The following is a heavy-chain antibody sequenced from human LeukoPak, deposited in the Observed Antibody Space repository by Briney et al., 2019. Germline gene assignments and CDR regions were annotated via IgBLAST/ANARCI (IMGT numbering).Heavy chain of an antibody. CDR2: ISGSGGRT. CDR1: GFTFSSYA. V-gene: IGHV3-23*01. Sequence: GGSLRLSCAASGFTFSSYAMSWVRQAPGKGLEWVSAISGSGGRTYYADSVKGGFTISRDKSKNTLYLQMNSLRAEDTPGYYCAKSERGVYGLLLGYFDYWGQGTLVTVSS. J-gene: IGHJ4*02. CDR3: AKSERGVYGLLLGYFDY. D-gene: IGHD5/OR15-5a*01.